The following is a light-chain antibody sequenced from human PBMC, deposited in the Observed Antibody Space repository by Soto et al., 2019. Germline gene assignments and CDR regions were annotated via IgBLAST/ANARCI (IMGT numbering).Light chain of an antibody. J-gene: IGLJ2*01. CDR3: SSYTSSSPYVV. CDR1: SSDVGSYNR. V-gene: IGLV2-18*02. Sequence: QSVLTQPPSVSGSPGQSVTISCTGTSSDVGSYNRVSWYQQPPGTAPKLMIYEVSNRPSGVSNRFSGSKSGNTASLTISGLQAEDEADYYCSSYTSSSPYVVFGGGTKLTVL. CDR2: EVS.